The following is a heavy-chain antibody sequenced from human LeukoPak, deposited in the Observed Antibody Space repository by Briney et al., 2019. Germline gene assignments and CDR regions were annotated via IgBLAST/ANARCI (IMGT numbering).Heavy chain of an antibody. CDR2: IWDDGSNK. CDR3: AKDRFPFDDAHYGMDV. D-gene: IGHD3-9*01. J-gene: IGHJ6*02. Sequence: GGSLRLSCAASGFTFNRYGIHWVRQAPGKGLEWVAGIWDDGSNKYYADFVKGRFTISRDNSKNTLHLQMNSLKAVDTAVYYCAKDRFPFDDAHYGMDVRGQGTTVTVSS. CDR1: GFTFNRYG. V-gene: IGHV3-33*06.